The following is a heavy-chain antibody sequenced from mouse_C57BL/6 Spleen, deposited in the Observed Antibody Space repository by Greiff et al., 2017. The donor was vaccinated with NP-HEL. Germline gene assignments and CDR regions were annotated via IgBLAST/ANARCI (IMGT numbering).Heavy chain of an antibody. D-gene: IGHD1-1*01. CDR1: GYTFTDYE. V-gene: IGHV1-15*01. CDR3: TRPPYYYYGSSPYWYFDV. Sequence: QVQLKESGAELVRPGASVTLSCKASGYTFTDYEMHWVKQTPVHGLEWIGAIDPETGGTAYNQKFKGKAILTADKSSSTAYMELRSLTSEDSAVYYCTRPPYYYYGSSPYWYFDVWGTGTTVTVSS. J-gene: IGHJ1*03. CDR2: IDPETGGT.